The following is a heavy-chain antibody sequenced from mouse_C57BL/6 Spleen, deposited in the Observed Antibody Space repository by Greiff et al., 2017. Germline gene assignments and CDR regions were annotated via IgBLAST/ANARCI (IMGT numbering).Heavy chain of an antibody. V-gene: IGHV1-80*01. CDR1: GYAFSSYW. J-gene: IGHJ3*01. CDR2: IYPGDGDT. D-gene: IGHD1-1*01. CDR3: ASPYGSSYGFAY. Sequence: VQLQQSGAELVKPGASVKISCKASGYAFSSYWMNWVKQRPGKGLEWIGQIYPGDGDTNYNGKFKGKATLTADKSSSTAYMQLSSLASGDSAVYFCASPYGSSYGFAYWGQGTLVTVSA.